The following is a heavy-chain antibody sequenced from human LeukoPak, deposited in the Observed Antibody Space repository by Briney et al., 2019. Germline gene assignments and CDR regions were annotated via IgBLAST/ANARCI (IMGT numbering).Heavy chain of an antibody. CDR1: GFTVSSNY. CDR2: IYSGGST. CDR3: ARSIQLWTHFDY. Sequence: GGSLRLSRAASGFTVSSNYMSWVRQAPGKGLEWVSVIYSGGSTYYADSVKGRFTISRDNSKNTLYLQMSSLRAEDTAVYYCARSIQLWTHFDYWGQGTLVTVSS. D-gene: IGHD5-18*01. V-gene: IGHV3-53*01. J-gene: IGHJ4*02.